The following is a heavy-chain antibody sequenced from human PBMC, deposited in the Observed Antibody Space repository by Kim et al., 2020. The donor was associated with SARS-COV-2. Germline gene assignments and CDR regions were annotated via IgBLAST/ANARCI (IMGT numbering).Heavy chain of an antibody. Sequence: SVKVSCKASGFTFTSSAMQWVRQARGQRLEWIGWIVVGSGNTNYAQKFQERVTITRDMSTSTAYMELSSLRSEDTAVYYCAAVRFLEWSRWWFDPWGQGTLVTVSS. CDR3: AAVRFLEWSRWWFDP. J-gene: IGHJ5*02. CDR1: GFTFTSSA. CDR2: IVVGSGNT. D-gene: IGHD3-3*01. V-gene: IGHV1-58*02.